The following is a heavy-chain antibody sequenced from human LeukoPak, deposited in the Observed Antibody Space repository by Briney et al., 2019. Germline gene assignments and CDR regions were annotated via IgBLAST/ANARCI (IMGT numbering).Heavy chain of an antibody. CDR1: GFTFSSYS. Sequence: GGSLRPSCAASGFTFSSYSMNWVRQAPGKGLEWVSSISSSSSYIYYADSVKGRFTISRDNAKNSLYLQMNSLRAEDTAVYYCARDPPIVVVPAAMRGAAGDDYWGQGTLVTVSS. V-gene: IGHV3-21*01. CDR3: ARDPPIVVVPAAMRGAAGDDY. D-gene: IGHD2-2*01. CDR2: ISSSSSYI. J-gene: IGHJ4*02.